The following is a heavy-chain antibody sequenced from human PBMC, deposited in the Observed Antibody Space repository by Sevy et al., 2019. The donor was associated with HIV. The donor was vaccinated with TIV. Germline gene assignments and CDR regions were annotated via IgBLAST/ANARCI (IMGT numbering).Heavy chain of an antibody. Sequence: GGSLRLSCVASGFTFSSYDVNWVRQAPGKGLQWVSKISGGGDATYYADSVKGRFTISRDNSKNTLYLQMNSLSAEDTAIYYCTKGSDLVVVPVRDKLYHYYAMDVWGQGTTVTVSS. D-gene: IGHD2-2*01. CDR2: ISGGGDAT. V-gene: IGHV3-23*01. CDR1: GFTFSSYD. CDR3: TKGSDLVVVPVRDKLYHYYAMDV. J-gene: IGHJ6*02.